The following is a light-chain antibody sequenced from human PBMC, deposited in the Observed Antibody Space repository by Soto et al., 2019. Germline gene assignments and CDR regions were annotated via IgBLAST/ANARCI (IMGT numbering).Light chain of an antibody. CDR2: GAS. CDR1: QSVSSN. CDR3: QQYNNWPTT. Sequence: EIVMTQSPATLSVSPGERATLSRRASQSVSSNLAWYQQKPGQAPRLLIYGASTRATGIPARFSGSGSGTEFTLTISSLQSEDFAVYYCQQYNNWPTTFGQGTKVEIK. J-gene: IGKJ1*01. V-gene: IGKV3-15*01.